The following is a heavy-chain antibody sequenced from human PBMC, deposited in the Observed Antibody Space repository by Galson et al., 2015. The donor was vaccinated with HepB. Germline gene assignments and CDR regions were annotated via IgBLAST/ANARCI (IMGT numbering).Heavy chain of an antibody. V-gene: IGHV3-30*18. D-gene: IGHD6-19*01. Sequence: SLRLSCAASGFTFSSYGMHWVRQAPGKGLEWEAVISYDGSNKYYADSVKGRFTISRDNSKNTLYLQMNSLRAEDTAVYYCAKDLAVAGTSYYYYYGMDVWGQGTTVTVSS. J-gene: IGHJ6*02. CDR3: AKDLAVAGTSYYYYYGMDV. CDR1: GFTFSSYG. CDR2: ISYDGSNK.